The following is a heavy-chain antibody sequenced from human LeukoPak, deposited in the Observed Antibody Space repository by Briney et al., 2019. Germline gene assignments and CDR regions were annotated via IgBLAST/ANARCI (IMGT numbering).Heavy chain of an antibody. V-gene: IGHV3-23*01. J-gene: IGHJ4*02. D-gene: IGHD2-2*01. CDR3: ARQLGYCSRGNCYFDS. Sequence: GGSLRLSCAASGFTFRSYAMSWVRQAPGKGLEWVSAVGSGATPYYADSVKGRFTISRDDSKNMLYLQANSLRAEDTAVHYCARQLGYCSRGNCYFDSWGQRTLVTVSS. CDR2: VGSGATP. CDR1: GFTFRSYA.